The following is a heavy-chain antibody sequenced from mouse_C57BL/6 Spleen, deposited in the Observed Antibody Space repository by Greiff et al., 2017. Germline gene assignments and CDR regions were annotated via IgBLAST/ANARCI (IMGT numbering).Heavy chain of an antibody. D-gene: IGHD4-1*02. CDR3: ARRRANWDDFDY. CDR1: GYAFSSSW. Sequence: VKLVESGPELVKPGASVKISCKASGYAFSSSWLNWVKQRPGKGLEWIGRIYPGDGDTNYNGKFKGKATLTADKSSSTAYMQLSSLTSEDSAVYFCARRRANWDDFDYWGQGTTLTVSS. CDR2: IYPGDGDT. V-gene: IGHV1-82*01. J-gene: IGHJ2*01.